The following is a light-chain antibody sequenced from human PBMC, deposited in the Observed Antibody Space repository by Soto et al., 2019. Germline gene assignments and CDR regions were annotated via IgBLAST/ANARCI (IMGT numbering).Light chain of an antibody. Sequence: DLQMTQSPSSVSASVGDRVTITCRASQGISNWLAWYQQKAGQAPKLLIYAASGLHSGVPSRFSGSGAGTDFTLTISSLQPEDFATYFCQQRDSFPHTFGRGTKLEI. CDR2: AAS. CDR3: QQRDSFPHT. CDR1: QGISNW. V-gene: IGKV1-12*01. J-gene: IGKJ2*01.